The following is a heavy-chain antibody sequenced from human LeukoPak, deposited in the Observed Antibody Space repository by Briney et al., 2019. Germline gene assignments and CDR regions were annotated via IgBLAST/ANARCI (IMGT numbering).Heavy chain of an antibody. Sequence: GGSLRLSCAASGFTFSSYAMHWVRQAPGKGLEWVAVISYDGSNKYYADSVKGRFTISRDNSKNTLYLQMNSLRAGDTAVYYCARPEYYDSSDYYYWGQGTLVTVSS. V-gene: IGHV3-30*04. CDR2: ISYDGSNK. J-gene: IGHJ4*02. D-gene: IGHD3-22*01. CDR3: ARPEYYDSSDYYY. CDR1: GFTFSSYA.